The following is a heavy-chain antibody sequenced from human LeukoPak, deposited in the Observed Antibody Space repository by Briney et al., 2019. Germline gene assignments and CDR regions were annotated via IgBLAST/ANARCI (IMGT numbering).Heavy chain of an antibody. CDR1: GNSISSGYY. Sequence: PSETLSLTCAVSGNSISSGYYWSWIRQPAGKGLEWIGRIYPSGTTTYNPSLKSRVTMSVDTSKNQFSLKLTSLTAADTAVYYCARDRGCSSTSCYVFDYWGQGTLVTVSS. V-gene: IGHV4-4*07. CDR3: ARDRGCSSTSCYVFDY. J-gene: IGHJ4*02. CDR2: IYPSGTT. D-gene: IGHD2-2*01.